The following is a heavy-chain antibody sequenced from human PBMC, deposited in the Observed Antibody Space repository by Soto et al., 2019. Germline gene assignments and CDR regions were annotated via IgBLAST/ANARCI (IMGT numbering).Heavy chain of an antibody. V-gene: IGHV1-58*01. J-gene: IGHJ3*02. CDR1: GFTFSKSA. CDR3: AAELYSGGSCCSFDI. D-gene: IGHD2-15*01. CDR2: IVVGSGNT. Sequence: SVKVSCKTSGFTFSKSAVQWVRQARGQRLEWMGWIVVGSGNTQYAQKFRGRVTITRDMSTSTAHMEVSSLASEDTAVYYCAAELYSGGSCCSFDIWGQGTMVTVSS.